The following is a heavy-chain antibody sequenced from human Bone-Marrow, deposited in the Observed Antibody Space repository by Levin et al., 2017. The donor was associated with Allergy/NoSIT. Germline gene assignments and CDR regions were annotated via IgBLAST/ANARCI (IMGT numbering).Heavy chain of an antibody. CDR2: INPNSGDT. CDR3: ARLYAGDDI. D-gene: IGHD2-2*01. V-gene: IGHV1-2*02. J-gene: IGHJ3*02. Sequence: SVKVSCKASGYTFTGYYMHWVRQAPGQGLEWMGWINPNSGDTYYAQNLHGRVTMTTDTSTRTAYMELSRLTSDDTAVYFCARLYAGDDIWGQGTMVTVSS. CDR1: GYTFTGYY.